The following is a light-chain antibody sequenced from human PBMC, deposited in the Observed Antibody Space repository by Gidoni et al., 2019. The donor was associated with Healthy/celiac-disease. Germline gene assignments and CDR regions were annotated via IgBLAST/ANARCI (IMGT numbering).Light chain of an antibody. CDR3: QKYNSYPRT. CDR2: KAS. V-gene: IGKV1-5*03. Sequence: DIQMTQSPSTLSASVGDRVTSTCRASQSISSWLAWYQLKPGKPTKLLIYKASSLESGGPSRLSGRGSGTEFTLTLSTLQPGYFTTYYSQKYNSYPRTFXHXTKVEIK. J-gene: IGKJ1*01. CDR1: QSISSW.